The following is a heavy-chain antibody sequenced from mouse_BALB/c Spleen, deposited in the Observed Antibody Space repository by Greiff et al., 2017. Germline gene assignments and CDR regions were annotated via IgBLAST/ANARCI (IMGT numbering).Heavy chain of an antibody. CDR2: ISYSGST. D-gene: IGHD2-3*01. CDR1: GYSITSDYA. J-gene: IGHJ4*01. Sequence: EVKLMESGPGLVKPSQSLSLTCTVTGYSITSDYAWNWIRQFPGNKLEWMGYISYSGSTSYNPSLKSRISITRDTSKNQFFLQLNSVTTEDTATYYCARRGYYVYYAMDYWGQGTSVTVSS. CDR3: ARRGYYVYYAMDY. V-gene: IGHV3-2*02.